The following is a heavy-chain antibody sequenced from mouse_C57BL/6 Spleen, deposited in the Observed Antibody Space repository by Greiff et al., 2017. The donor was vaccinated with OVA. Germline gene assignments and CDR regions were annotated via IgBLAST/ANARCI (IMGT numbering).Heavy chain of an antibody. V-gene: IGHV1-22*01. Sequence: VQLQQSGPELVKPGASVKMSCKASGYTFTDYNMHWVKQSHGKSLEWIGYINPNNGGTSYNQKFKGKATLTVNKSSSTAYMEIRSLTSEDSAVYYCAIYYGKGYAMDYWGQGTSVTVSS. D-gene: IGHD2-1*01. CDR2: INPNNGGT. CDR1: GYTFTDYN. J-gene: IGHJ4*01. CDR3: AIYYGKGYAMDY.